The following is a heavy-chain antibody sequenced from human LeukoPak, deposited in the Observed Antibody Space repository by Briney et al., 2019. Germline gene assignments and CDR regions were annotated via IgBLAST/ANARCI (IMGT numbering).Heavy chain of an antibody. D-gene: IGHD1-26*01. CDR3: AREGGSSQENWFDP. CDR1: GFTFSSYA. Sequence: PGGSLRLSCAASGFTFSSYAMHWVRQAPGKGLEWVAVISYDGSNKYYADSVKGRFTISRDNSKNTLYLQMNSLRAEDTAVYYCAREGGSSQENWFDPWGQGTLVTVSS. CDR2: ISYDGSNK. V-gene: IGHV3-30-3*01. J-gene: IGHJ5*02.